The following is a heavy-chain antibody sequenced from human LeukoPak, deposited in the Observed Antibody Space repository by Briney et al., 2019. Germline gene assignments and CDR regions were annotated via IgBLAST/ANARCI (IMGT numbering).Heavy chain of an antibody. J-gene: IGHJ4*02. CDR3: ARGPPYLLFDY. CDR1: GGSISSYY. Sequence: SETLSLTCTVSGGSISSYYWSWIRQPPGKGLEWIGYIYYSGSTNYNPCLKSRVTISVDTSKNQFSLKLSSVTAADTAVYYCARGPPYLLFDYWGQGTLVTVSS. V-gene: IGHV4-59*01. D-gene: IGHD2-15*01. CDR2: IYYSGST.